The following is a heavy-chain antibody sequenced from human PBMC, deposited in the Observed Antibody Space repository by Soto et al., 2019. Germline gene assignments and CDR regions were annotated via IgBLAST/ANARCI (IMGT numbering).Heavy chain of an antibody. CDR2: ISAYNGNT. Sequence: ASVNVSCEASGYTFTSYGISWVRQAPGQGLEWMGWISAYNGNTNYAQKLQGRVTMTTDTSTSTAYMELRSLRSDDTAVYYCAGGYCSGGSCKNWFDPWGQGTLVTVSS. CDR3: AGGYCSGGSCKNWFDP. D-gene: IGHD2-15*01. V-gene: IGHV1-18*01. CDR1: GYTFTSYG. J-gene: IGHJ5*02.